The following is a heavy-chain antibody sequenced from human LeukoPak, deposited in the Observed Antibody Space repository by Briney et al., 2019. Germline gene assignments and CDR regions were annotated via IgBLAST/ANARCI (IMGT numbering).Heavy chain of an antibody. D-gene: IGHD4-23*01. CDR3: ARLYRGYGGNSEFDY. J-gene: IGHJ4*02. CDR2: ISAYNGNT. V-gene: IGHV1-18*01. Sequence: GASVKVSCKASGYTFTSYGISWVRQAPGQGLEWMGWISAYNGNTNYAQKLQGRVTMTTDTSTSTAYMELRSLRSDDTAVYYCARLYRGYGGNSEFDYWGQGTLVTVSS. CDR1: GYTFTSYG.